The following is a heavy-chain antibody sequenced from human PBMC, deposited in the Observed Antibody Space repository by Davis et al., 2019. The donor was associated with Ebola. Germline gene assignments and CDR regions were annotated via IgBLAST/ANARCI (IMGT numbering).Heavy chain of an antibody. CDR2: ISGSGYST. J-gene: IGHJ4*02. Sequence: GESLKISCAASGFTFSNYAMNWVRQAPGKGLEWVSAISGSGYSTYYADSVKGRFTFSRDNSKNTLYLQMNSLRAEDTAVYYCARGGGVQSGYWGQGTLVTVSS. D-gene: IGHD3-16*01. CDR3: ARGGGVQSGY. V-gene: IGHV3-23*01. CDR1: GFTFSNYA.